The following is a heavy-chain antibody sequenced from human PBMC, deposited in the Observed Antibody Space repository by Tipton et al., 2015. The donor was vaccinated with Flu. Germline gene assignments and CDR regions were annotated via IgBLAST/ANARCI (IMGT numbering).Heavy chain of an antibody. CDR1: GDSISSNYCY. V-gene: IGHV4-39*07. J-gene: IGHJ4*02. CDR2: ISYSGSS. CDR3: AGALQNYFDY. Sequence: TLSLTCTVSGDSISSNYCYWGWIRQPPGKGLEWIGSISYSGSSYHNPSLQSRVTISLDTSKSQYSLRLSPVTAADPAVYYCAGALQNYFDYWGKGTLVTVSS.